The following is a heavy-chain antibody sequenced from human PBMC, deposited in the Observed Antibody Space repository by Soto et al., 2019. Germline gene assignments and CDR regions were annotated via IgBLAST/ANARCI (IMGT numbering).Heavy chain of an antibody. Sequence: LRLSCAASGFTFSDFYMSWIRQAPGKGLEWVSYISSSGSTLYYTDSVKGRFTISRDNAKNSLYLQMNSLRAEDTAVYYCARVPDGYTLAADYWGQGTLVTVSS. CDR3: ARVPDGYTLAADY. CDR2: ISSSGSTL. CDR1: GFTFSDFY. J-gene: IGHJ4*02. V-gene: IGHV3-11*01. D-gene: IGHD5-12*01.